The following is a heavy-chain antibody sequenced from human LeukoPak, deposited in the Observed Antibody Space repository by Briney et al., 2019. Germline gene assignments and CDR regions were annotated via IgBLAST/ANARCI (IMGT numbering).Heavy chain of an antibody. V-gene: IGHV1-18*01. J-gene: IGHJ3*02. CDR3: AREEHNYYDSRGYQNAFDI. CDR1: GGTFSSYA. CDR2: ISAYNGNT. Sequence: ASVKVSCKASGGTFSSYAISWVRQAPGQGLEWMGWISAYNGNTNYAQKLQGRVTMTTDTSTSTAYMELRSLRSDDTAVYYCAREEHNYYDSRGYQNAFDIWGQGTMVTVSS. D-gene: IGHD3-22*01.